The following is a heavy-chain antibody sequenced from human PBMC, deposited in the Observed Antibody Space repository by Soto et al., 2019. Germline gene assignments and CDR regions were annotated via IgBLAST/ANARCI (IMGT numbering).Heavy chain of an antibody. CDR3: AKDVHYAILTGIEYFQH. D-gene: IGHD3-9*01. J-gene: IGHJ1*01. CDR2: ISGSGVTT. CDR1: GFTFNTYA. Sequence: EVRLLESGGGLVQPGGSLRLSCAASGFTFNTYAMNWVRQAPGKGLEWVSAISGSGVTTYYADSVKGRFTISRDNSKNTLYVQMNSLRTEATAVYYCAKDVHYAILTGIEYFQHWGQGTLVTVSS. V-gene: IGHV3-23*01.